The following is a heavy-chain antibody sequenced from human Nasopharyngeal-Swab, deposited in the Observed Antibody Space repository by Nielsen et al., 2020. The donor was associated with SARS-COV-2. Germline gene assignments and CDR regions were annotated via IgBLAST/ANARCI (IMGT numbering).Heavy chain of an antibody. J-gene: IGHJ4*02. D-gene: IGHD3-22*01. CDR2: IYCSGST. V-gene: IGHV4-31*02. CDR3: ARDCKDSRGHYFDY. Sequence: WIRQPPGKGLEWIGYIYCSGSTYYNPSLKSRVTISVDTSKNQFSLKLSSVTAADTAVYYCARDCKDSRGHYFDYWGQGTLVTVSS.